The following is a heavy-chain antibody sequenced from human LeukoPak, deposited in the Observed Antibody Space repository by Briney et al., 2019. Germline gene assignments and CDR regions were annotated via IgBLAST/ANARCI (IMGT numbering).Heavy chain of an antibody. D-gene: IGHD6-6*01. J-gene: IGHJ4*02. CDR3: ARDHMGRIAARPKYYFDY. Sequence: ASVKVSCKASGYTFTGYYMHWARQAPGQGLEWMGWINPNSGGTNYAQKFQGRVTMTRDTSISTAYMELSRLRSDDTAVYYCARDHMGRIAARPKYYFDYWGQGTLVTVSS. V-gene: IGHV1-2*02. CDR1: GYTFTGYY. CDR2: INPNSGGT.